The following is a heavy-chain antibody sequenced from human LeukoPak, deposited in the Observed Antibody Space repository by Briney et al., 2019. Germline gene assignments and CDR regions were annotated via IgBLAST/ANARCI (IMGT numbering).Heavy chain of an antibody. CDR1: GFTFSSYA. V-gene: IGHV3-30*04. D-gene: IGHD3-10*01. CDR3: ARERITMVRGKHQDAFDI. J-gene: IGHJ3*02. Sequence: GGSLRLSCAASGFTFSSYAMHWVRQAPGKGLEWVAVISYDGSNKYCADSVKGRFTISRDNSKNTLYLQMNSLRAEDTAVYYCARERITMVRGKHQDAFDIWGQGTMVTVSS. CDR2: ISYDGSNK.